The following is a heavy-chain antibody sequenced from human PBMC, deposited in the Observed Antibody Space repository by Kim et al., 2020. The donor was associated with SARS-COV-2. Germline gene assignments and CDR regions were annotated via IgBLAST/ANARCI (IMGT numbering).Heavy chain of an antibody. CDR3: ARDSVVRGGNRWYFDL. CDR1: GFTFSDYY. J-gene: IGHJ2*01. V-gene: IGHV3-11*05. Sequence: GGSLRLSCAASGFTFSDYYMSWIRQAPGKGLEWVSYISSSSSYTNYADSVKGRFTISRDNAKNSLYLQMNSLSAEDTAVYYCARDSVVRGGNRWYFDLWGRGTLVTVSS. CDR2: ISSSSSYT. D-gene: IGHD3-10*01.